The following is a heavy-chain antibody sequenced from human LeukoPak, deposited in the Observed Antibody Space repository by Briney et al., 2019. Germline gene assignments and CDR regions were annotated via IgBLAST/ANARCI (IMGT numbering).Heavy chain of an antibody. CDR3: ARGLYSSSSRTPIAVDY. CDR2: ISSSSSYI. D-gene: IGHD6-6*01. V-gene: IGHV3-21*01. Sequence: GGSLRLSCAASGFTFSSYSMNWVRQAPGKGLEWVSSISSSSSYIYYADSVKGRFTISRDNAKNSLYLQMNSLSAEDTAVYYCARGLYSSSSRTPIAVDYWGQGTLVTVSS. J-gene: IGHJ4*02. CDR1: GFTFSSYS.